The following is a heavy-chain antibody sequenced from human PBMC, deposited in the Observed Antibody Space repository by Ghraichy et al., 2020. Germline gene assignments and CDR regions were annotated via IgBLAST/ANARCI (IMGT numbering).Heavy chain of an antibody. D-gene: IGHD3-10*01. CDR1: GFTFSSYA. CDR3: ARDGSLSGSYGDY. J-gene: IGHJ4*02. Sequence: LSLTCAASGFTFSSYAMHWVRQAPGKGLEWVAVISYDGSNKYYADSVKGRFTISRDNSKNTLYLQMNSLRAEDTAVYYCARDGSLSGSYGDYWGQGTLVTVSS. CDR2: ISYDGSNK. V-gene: IGHV3-30-3*01.